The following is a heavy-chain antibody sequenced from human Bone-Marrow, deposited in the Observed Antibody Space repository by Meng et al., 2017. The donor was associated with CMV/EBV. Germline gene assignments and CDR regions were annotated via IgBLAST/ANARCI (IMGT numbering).Heavy chain of an antibody. Sequence: GESLKISCAASGFSFGTYGMHWVRQAPGKGLEWVSYISSSSGVTHHADSVKGRFTISRDNAKNSLYLQMSSLRAEDTAVYYCARVGATTVGDYWGQGTLVTVSS. V-gene: IGHV3-48*04. D-gene: IGHD1-26*01. CDR1: GFSFGTYG. J-gene: IGHJ4*02. CDR2: ISSSSGVT. CDR3: ARVGATTVGDY.